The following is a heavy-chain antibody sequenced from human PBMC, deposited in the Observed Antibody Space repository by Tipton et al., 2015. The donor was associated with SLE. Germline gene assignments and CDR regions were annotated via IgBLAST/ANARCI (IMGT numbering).Heavy chain of an antibody. Sequence: SLRLSCAASGFTFGNYGMNWVRQTPGKGLEWLALIWYDGSDEYYAASVKGRFSISRDNSKNTVHLQMNSLRAEDTAVYYCARDFLSLGYYYMDVWGKGTTVTVSS. CDR2: IWYDGSDE. V-gene: IGHV3-33*01. CDR3: ARDFLSLGYYYMDV. D-gene: IGHD3-3*01. J-gene: IGHJ6*03. CDR1: GFTFGNYG.